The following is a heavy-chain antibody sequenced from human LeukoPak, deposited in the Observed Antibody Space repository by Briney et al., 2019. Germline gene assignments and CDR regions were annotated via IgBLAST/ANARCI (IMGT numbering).Heavy chain of an antibody. V-gene: IGHV3-74*01. J-gene: IGHJ4*02. CDR1: GVGFSGYW. Sequence: RGGSLRLSCAASGVGFSGYWMSADCQAPDKGLVWVARINSDGRSASYADSVKGRFTISRDTAKNTQYLQMHSQSAEDTAVYSFYGDARSYRDAYFPYWGQGTLVIVSS. CDR2: INSDGRSA. D-gene: IGHD3-10*01. CDR3: YGDARSYRDAYFPY.